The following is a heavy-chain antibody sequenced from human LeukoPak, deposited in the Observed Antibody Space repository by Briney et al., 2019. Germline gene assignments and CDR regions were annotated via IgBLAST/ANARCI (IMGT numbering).Heavy chain of an antibody. CDR1: GGSISSHY. CDR3: ARVVVVVPAAIPRWFDP. J-gene: IGHJ5*02. D-gene: IGHD2-2*02. V-gene: IGHV4-59*11. CDR2: IYYSGSS. Sequence: SETLSLTCTVSGGSISSHYWSWIRQPPGKGLEWIGYIYYSGSSNYNPSLKSRVTISVDTSKNQFSLKLSSVTAADTAVYYCARVVVVVPAAIPRWFDPWGQGTLVTVSS.